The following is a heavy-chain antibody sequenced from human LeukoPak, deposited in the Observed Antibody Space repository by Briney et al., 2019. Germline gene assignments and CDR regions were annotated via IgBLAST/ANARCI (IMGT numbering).Heavy chain of an antibody. J-gene: IGHJ4*02. CDR2: ISGDGSTT. V-gene: IGHV3-74*01. Sequence: GGSLRLPCATSGFALSSYWMLWVRQVPGKGLVWVSRISGDGSTTTYADSVKGRFTISRDNTNNILYLQMNSLRAEDTAIYYCARSQFDYWGQGILVTVTS. CDR1: GFALSSYW. CDR3: ARSQFDY.